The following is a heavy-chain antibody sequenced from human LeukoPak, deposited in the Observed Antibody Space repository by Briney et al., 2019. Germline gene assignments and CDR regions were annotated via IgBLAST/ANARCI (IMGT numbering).Heavy chain of an antibody. V-gene: IGHV3-21*04. CDR3: ARVDYGDYDFDY. Sequence: GGSLRLSCAASGFTFSSYSMNWVRQAPGKGLEWVSSISSSSNYIYYADSVKGRFTISRDNAKNSLYLQMNSLRAEDTAVYYCARVDYGDYDFDYWGQGTLVTVSS. D-gene: IGHD4-17*01. CDR2: ISSSSNYI. CDR1: GFTFSSYS. J-gene: IGHJ4*02.